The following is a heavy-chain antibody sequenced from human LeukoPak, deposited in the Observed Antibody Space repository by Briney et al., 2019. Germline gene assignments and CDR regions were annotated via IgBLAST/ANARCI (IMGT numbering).Heavy chain of an antibody. V-gene: IGHV4-34*01. Sequence: PSETLSLTCAVYGGSLSGYYWSWIRQPPGKGLEWIGEINHSGSTNYNPSLKSRVTISVDTSKNQFSLKLSSVTAAVTAVYYCARLGVNSYGSVWGQGTLVTVSS. CDR1: GGSLSGYY. CDR3: ARLGVNSYGSV. J-gene: IGHJ4*02. CDR2: INHSGST. D-gene: IGHD5-18*01.